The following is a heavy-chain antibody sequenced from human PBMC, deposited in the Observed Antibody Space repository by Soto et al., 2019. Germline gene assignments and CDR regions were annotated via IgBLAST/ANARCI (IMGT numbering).Heavy chain of an antibody. J-gene: IGHJ4*02. CDR3: ARDGGYDYNGGFDY. CDR2: ISYDGSNK. CDR1: GFTFSSYA. Sequence: QVQLVESGGGVVQPGRSLRLSCAASGFTFSSYAMHWVRQALGKGLEWVAVISYDGSNKYYADSVKGRFTISRDNSKNTLYLQMNSLRAEDTAVYYCARDGGYDYNGGFDYWGQGTLVTVSS. V-gene: IGHV3-30-3*01. D-gene: IGHD5-12*01.